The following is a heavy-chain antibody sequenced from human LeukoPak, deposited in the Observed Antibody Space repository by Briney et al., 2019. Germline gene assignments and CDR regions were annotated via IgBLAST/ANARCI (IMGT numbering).Heavy chain of an antibody. CDR3: ARDRSSGWESNDAFDI. CDR1: GGSLSSGSYY. Sequence: SQTLSLTCTVSGGSLSSGSYYWSWIRQPAGKGLEWIGRIYTSGSTNYNPSLKSRVTISVDTSKNQFSLKLSSVTAADTAVYYCARDRSSGWESNDAFDIWGQGTMVTVSS. V-gene: IGHV4-61*02. J-gene: IGHJ3*02. CDR2: IYTSGST. D-gene: IGHD1-26*01.